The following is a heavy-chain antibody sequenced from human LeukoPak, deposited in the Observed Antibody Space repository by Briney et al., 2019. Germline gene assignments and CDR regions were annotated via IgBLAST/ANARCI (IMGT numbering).Heavy chain of an antibody. CDR3: AKDICGGDCYPHGGY. V-gene: IGHV3-30*02. CDR2: IPYDGSNK. Sequence: SGGSLRLSCAASGFTFSNYGMHWVRQVPGKGLEWVAFIPYDGSNKYYADSLKGRFTISRDNSKNTLYLQMNSQRAEDTAIYYCAKDICGGDCYPHGGYWGQGTLVTVSS. CDR1: GFTFSNYG. J-gene: IGHJ4*02. D-gene: IGHD2-21*01.